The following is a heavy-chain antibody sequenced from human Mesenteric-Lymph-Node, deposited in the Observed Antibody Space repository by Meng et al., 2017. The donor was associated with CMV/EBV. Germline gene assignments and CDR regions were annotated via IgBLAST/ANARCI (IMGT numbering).Heavy chain of an antibody. V-gene: IGHV4-30-4*08. CDR3: ARELGGSFDF. J-gene: IGHJ5*01. CDR1: GDSVRSGSYY. D-gene: IGHD3-10*01. Sequence: SETLSLTCTVSGDSVRSGSYYWNWIRQPPGKGLEWIGYIFYTGITYYNPSLKSRVSMSVDTSENQFSLRLSSVTAADTAVYYCARELGGSFDFWGRGTLVTVSS. CDR2: IFYTGIT.